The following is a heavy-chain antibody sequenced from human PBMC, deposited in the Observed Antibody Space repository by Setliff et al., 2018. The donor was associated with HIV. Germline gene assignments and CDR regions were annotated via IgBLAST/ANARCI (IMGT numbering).Heavy chain of an antibody. J-gene: IGHJ4*02. Sequence: SETLSLTCTVSGGSISNYYWNWIRQSPGKGLELIGYVDDTGSTDYNPSLTSRVTISVDMSKNQFSLKVTSVTAADTAVYYCMRGRSITIFGVAYFDFRGQGTQVTV. CDR3: MRGRSITIFGVAYFDF. CDR1: GGSISNYY. D-gene: IGHD3-3*01. V-gene: IGHV4-59*08. CDR2: VDDTGST.